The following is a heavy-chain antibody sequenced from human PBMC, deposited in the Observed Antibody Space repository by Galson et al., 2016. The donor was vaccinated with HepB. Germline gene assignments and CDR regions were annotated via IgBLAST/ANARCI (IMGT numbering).Heavy chain of an antibody. CDR2: IDWGDDK. J-gene: IGHJ6*02. Sequence: PALVKPTQTLTLTCIFSGFSLSTSGMCVSWIRQPPGKALEWLALIDWGDDKYFSTYLRTRPNLSTDNSKNQVVLTMTNMEPVDTATYYCARMMGGRCYSTWGMDVWGQGTTVTVSS. CDR1: GFSLSTSGMC. V-gene: IGHV2-70*01. CDR3: ARMMGGRCYSTWGMDV. D-gene: IGHD2-15*01.